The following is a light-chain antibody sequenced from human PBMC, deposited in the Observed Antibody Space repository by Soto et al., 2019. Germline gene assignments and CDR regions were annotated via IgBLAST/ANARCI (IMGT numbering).Light chain of an antibody. J-gene: IGKJ5*01. Sequence: DIQLTQSPSFLSASVGDRVTITCRASQGISSYLAWYQQRPGRAPELLIYAASTLQGGVPSRFSGSGSGTEFTLTINSLQPEDFATYYCQQLNRYPITFGQGTRL. CDR2: AAS. V-gene: IGKV1-9*01. CDR1: QGISSY. CDR3: QQLNRYPIT.